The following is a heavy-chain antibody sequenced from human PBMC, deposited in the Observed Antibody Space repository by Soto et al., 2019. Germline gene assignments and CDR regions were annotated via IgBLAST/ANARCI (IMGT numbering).Heavy chain of an antibody. Sequence: XDSLKVSCKCSGNSFTNYWIGLVLHMPGKGLQWMGIIYPSDSDTKYSPSFQGQVTISVDKSISTAYLQWSGLKASDTAMYYCARIFTDASFWDYFDYWGPGTLVTVSS. J-gene: IGHJ4*02. D-gene: IGHD3-3*01. CDR2: IYPSDSDT. CDR1: GNSFTNYW. CDR3: ARIFTDASFWDYFDY. V-gene: IGHV5-51*01.